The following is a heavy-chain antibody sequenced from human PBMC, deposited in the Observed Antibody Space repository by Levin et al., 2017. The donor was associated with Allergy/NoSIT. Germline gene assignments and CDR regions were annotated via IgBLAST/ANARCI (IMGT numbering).Heavy chain of an antibody. D-gene: IGHD6-19*01. Sequence: GGSLRLSCAASGFTFSSYSMNWVRQAPGKGLEWVSSISSSSSYIYYADSVKGRFTISRDNAKNSLYLQMNSLRAEDTAVYYCARAYSSGWYYFDYWGQGTLVTVSS. CDR1: GFTFSSYS. CDR3: ARAYSSGWYYFDY. CDR2: ISSSSSYI. J-gene: IGHJ4*02. V-gene: IGHV3-21*01.